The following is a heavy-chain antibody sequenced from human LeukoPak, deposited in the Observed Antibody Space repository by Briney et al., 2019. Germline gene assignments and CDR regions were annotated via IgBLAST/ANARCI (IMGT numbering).Heavy chain of an antibody. J-gene: IGHJ4*02. V-gene: IGHV3-43*01. CDR3: AKEYSSGWPNLDS. D-gene: IGHD6-19*01. CDR2: IGRRDNNR. CDR1: GFTFDRYT. Sequence: GGSLRLSCAASGFTFDRYTIHWVRQAPGKGLEWVSLIGRRDNNRYYADSVRGRFTISRDNSRNSLYLQMNSLRTEDTALYYFAKEYSSGWPNLDSWGRGTLVTVSS.